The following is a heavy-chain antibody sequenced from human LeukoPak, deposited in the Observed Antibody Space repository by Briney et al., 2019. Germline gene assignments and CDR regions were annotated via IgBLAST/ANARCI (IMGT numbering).Heavy chain of an antibody. CDR3: ARGRCSSTSCYGDYYYYYMDV. D-gene: IGHD2-2*01. J-gene: IGHJ6*03. V-gene: IGHV1-8*03. CDR2: MNPNSGNT. Sequence: ASVKVSCKASGYTFTSYDINWVRQATGQGLEWMGWMNPNSGNTGYAQKFQGRVTITRNTSISTAYMELSSLRSEDTAEYYCARGRCSSTSCYGDYYYYYMDVWGKGTTVTVSS. CDR1: GYTFTSYD.